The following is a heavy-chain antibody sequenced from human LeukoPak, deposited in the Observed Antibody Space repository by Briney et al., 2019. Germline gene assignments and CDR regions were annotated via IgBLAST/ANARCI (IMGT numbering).Heavy chain of an antibody. Sequence: ASVKVSCKASGYTFTSYGISWVRQAPGQGLEWMGWISAYNGNTNYAQKLQGRVTMTTDTSTSTAYMEPRSLRSDDTAVYYCARDRVRYCSSTSCPSFDFDYWGQGTLVTVSS. CDR3: ARDRVRYCSSTSCPSFDFDY. CDR1: GYTFTSYG. CDR2: ISAYNGNT. J-gene: IGHJ4*02. D-gene: IGHD2-2*01. V-gene: IGHV1-18*01.